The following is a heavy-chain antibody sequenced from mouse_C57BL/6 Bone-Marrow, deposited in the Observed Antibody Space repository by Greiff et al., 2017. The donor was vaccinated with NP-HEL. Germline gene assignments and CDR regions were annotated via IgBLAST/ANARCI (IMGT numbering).Heavy chain of an antibody. J-gene: IGHJ4*01. V-gene: IGHV1-55*01. CDR2: IYPGSGST. CDR1: GYTFTSYW. CDR3: ARDWDRYYYAMDY. Sequence: QVQLKQPGAELVKPGASVKMSCKASGYTFTSYWITWVKQRPGQGLEWIGDIYPGSGSTNYNEKFKSKATLTVDTSSSTAYMQLSSLTSEDSAVYYCARDWDRYYYAMDYWGQGTTLTVSS. D-gene: IGHD4-1*01.